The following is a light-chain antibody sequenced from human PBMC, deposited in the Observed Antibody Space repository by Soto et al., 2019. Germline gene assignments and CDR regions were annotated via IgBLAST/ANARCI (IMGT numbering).Light chain of an antibody. J-gene: IGLJ3*02. V-gene: IGLV4-60*02. CDR2: LEGSGSY. CDR3: ETWDSNIRV. CDR1: SGHSSYI. Sequence: QSVLTQSSSAYASLESSVRLTCILSSGHSSYIIAWHQQQPGKAPRYLMNLEGSGSYNKGSGVPDRFSGSSSGADRYLTISKLHFEDEADYYCETWDSNIRVFGGGTKVTVL.